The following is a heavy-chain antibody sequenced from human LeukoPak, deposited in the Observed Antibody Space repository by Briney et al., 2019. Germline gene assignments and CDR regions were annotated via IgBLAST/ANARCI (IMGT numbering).Heavy chain of an antibody. CDR1: GYTFTGHY. Sequence: GASVKVSCKASGYTFTGHYIHWVRQAPGQGLEWMGWINPKNAATNYAQKFQARVTMTRDTSTGTVYMEVNALRSDDTAVYYCARTLYIASAPGGFDYWGQGTLVTVSS. CDR3: ARTLYIASAPGGFDY. J-gene: IGHJ4*02. V-gene: IGHV1-2*02. D-gene: IGHD3-16*01. CDR2: INPKNAAT.